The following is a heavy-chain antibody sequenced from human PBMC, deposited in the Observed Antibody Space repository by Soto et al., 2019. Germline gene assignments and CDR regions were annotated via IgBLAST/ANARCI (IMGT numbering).Heavy chain of an antibody. Sequence: QVPLVQSGAEVKKPGASVKVSCKASGYTFTSYGISWVRQAPGQGLEWMGWISAYNGNTNYAQKLQGRVTMTTDTSTSTAYMELRSLRSDDTAVYYCARVMDYDFWSGYPGWFDPWGQGTLVTVSS. CDR3: ARVMDYDFWSGYPGWFDP. CDR1: GYTFTSYG. V-gene: IGHV1-18*01. D-gene: IGHD3-3*01. J-gene: IGHJ5*02. CDR2: ISAYNGNT.